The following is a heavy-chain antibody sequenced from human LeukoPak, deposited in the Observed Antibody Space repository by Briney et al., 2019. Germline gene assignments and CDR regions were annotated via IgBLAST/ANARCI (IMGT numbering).Heavy chain of an antibody. V-gene: IGHV1-69*13. CDR1: GGTFSSYA. Sequence: SVKVSCKACGGTFSSYAISWVRQAPGQGLEWMGGIIPIFGTANYAQKFQGRVTITADESTSTAYMELSSLRSEDTAVYYCARAAMTTVVTTDYWGQGTLVTVSS. CDR2: IIPIFGTA. CDR3: ARAAMTTVVTTDY. J-gene: IGHJ4*02. D-gene: IGHD4-23*01.